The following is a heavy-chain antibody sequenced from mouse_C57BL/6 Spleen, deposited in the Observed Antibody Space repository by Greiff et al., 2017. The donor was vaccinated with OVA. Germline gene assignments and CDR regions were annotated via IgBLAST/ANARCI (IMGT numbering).Heavy chain of an antibody. Sequence: EVKVVESGGGLVKPGGSLKLSCAASGFTFSSYAMSWVRQTPEKRLEWVATISDGGSYTYYPDNVKGRFTISRDNAKNNLYLQMSHLKSEDTAMYYCARAFPFAYWGQGTLVTVSA. CDR2: ISDGGSYT. CDR3: ARAFPFAY. CDR1: GFTFSSYA. V-gene: IGHV5-4*03. J-gene: IGHJ3*01.